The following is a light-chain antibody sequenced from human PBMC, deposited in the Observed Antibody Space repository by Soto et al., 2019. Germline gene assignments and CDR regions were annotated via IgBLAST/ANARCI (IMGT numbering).Light chain of an antibody. V-gene: IGKV3-20*01. CDR3: QQYGSSPIT. CDR1: QSVSRNY. CDR2: GAS. Sequence: EIVLTQSPGTLSLSPGERATLSCRASQSVSRNYLAWYQQKPGQAPRLLIYGASTRATGIPDRFSGSGSGTDFTLTISRPEPEDFAVYYCQQYGSSPITFGQGTRLEIK. J-gene: IGKJ5*01.